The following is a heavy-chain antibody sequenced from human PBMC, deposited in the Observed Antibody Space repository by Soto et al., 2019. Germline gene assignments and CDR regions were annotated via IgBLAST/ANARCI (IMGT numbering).Heavy chain of an antibody. CDR2: IYYSGST. CDR1: GGSISSGDYY. V-gene: IGHV4-30-4*01. CDR3: ARGRNYYDSSGYYHPSLFDY. J-gene: IGHJ4*02. D-gene: IGHD3-22*01. Sequence: QVQLQESGPGLVKPSQTLSLTCTVSGGSISSGDYYWSWIRQPPGKGLEWIGYIYYSGSTYYNPSLKSRVTISVDTSKNQFSLKLSSVTAADTAVYYCARGRNYYDSSGYYHPSLFDYWGQGTLVTVSS.